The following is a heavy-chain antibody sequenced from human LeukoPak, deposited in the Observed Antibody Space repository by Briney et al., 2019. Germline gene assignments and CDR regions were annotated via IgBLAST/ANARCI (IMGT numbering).Heavy chain of an antibody. V-gene: IGHV4-34*01. CDR1: GGSFSGYC. CDR3: ARALNTAMGRDYGMDV. CDR2: INHSGGT. D-gene: IGHD5-18*01. Sequence: SETLSLTCAVYGGSFSGYCWSWIRQPPGKGLEWIGEINHSGGTNYNPSLKSRVTISVDTSKNQFSLKLGSVTAADTAVYYCARALNTAMGRDYGMDVWGQGTTVTVSS. J-gene: IGHJ6*02.